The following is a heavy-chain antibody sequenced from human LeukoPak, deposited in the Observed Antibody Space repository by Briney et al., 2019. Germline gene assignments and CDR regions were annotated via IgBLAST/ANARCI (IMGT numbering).Heavy chain of an antibody. CDR2: IYYSGRT. Sequence: TSETRPLPCTVSGGSISSYYWSWIRQPPGKGLEWIGYIYYSGRTNYNPSLKSRLTISVDTSKNQFSLKLSSVTAADTAVYYCARRDDYSGYDSFDYWGQGTLVTVSS. CDR1: GGSISSYY. CDR3: ARRDDYSGYDSFDY. J-gene: IGHJ4*02. D-gene: IGHD5-12*01. V-gene: IGHV4-59*01.